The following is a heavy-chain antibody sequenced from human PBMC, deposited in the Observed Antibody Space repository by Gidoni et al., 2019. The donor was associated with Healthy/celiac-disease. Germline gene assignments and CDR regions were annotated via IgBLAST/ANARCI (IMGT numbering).Heavy chain of an antibody. D-gene: IGHD4-17*01. CDR2: ISGSGGST. J-gene: IGHJ3*02. CDR3: VVATIGGRDYGDYVGAFDI. Sequence: EVQLLESGGGLVQPGGSLRLSCAASGFTFSSYAMSWVRQAPGKGLEWVSAISGSGGSTYYADSVKGRFTISRDNSKNTLYLQMNSLRAEDTAVYYCVVATIGGRDYGDYVGAFDIWGQGTMVTVSS. V-gene: IGHV3-23*01. CDR1: GFTFSSYA.